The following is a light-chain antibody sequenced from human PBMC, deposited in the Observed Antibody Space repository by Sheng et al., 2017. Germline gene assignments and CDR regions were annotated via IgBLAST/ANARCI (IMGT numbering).Light chain of an antibody. J-gene: IGKJ4*01. CDR2: DAS. CDR3: QQRANWPLLT. CDR1: HTVGRY. V-gene: IGKV3-11*01. Sequence: EIVLTQSPVTLSLSPGERATLSCRASHTVGRYLAWYQQKPGQAPRLLIYDASTRATGIPARFSGSGSGADFTLTISTLEPEDFAVYYCQQRANWPLLTFGGGTKVEI.